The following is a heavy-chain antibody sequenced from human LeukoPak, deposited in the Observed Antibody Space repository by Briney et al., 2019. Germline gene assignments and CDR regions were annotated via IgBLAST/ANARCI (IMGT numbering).Heavy chain of an antibody. CDR1: GFTFSSYA. D-gene: IGHD3-10*01. J-gene: IGHJ4*02. CDR3: ARDDSSVLLWFGELSN. Sequence: GGSLRLSCAASGFTFSSYAMHWVRQAPGKGLEYVSAISSNGGSTYYANSVKGRFTISRDNSKNTLYLQMGSLRAEDTAVNYCARDDSSVLLWFGELSNWGQGTLVTVSS. CDR2: ISSNGGST. V-gene: IGHV3-64*01.